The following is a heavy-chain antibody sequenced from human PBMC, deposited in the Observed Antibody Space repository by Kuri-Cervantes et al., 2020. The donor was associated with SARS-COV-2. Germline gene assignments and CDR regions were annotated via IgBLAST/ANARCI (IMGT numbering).Heavy chain of an antibody. CDR3: ARGPHYYGSGSYAPSDY. J-gene: IGHJ4*02. V-gene: IGHV1-46*01. D-gene: IGHD3-10*01. Sequence: ASVKVSCKASGYTFTSYYMHWVRQAPGQGLEWMGIINPSGGSTSYAQKFQGRVTMTRDTSTSTVYMELSSLRSEDTAVCYCARGPHYYGSGSYAPSDYWGQGTLVTVSS. CDR2: INPSGGST. CDR1: GYTFTSYY.